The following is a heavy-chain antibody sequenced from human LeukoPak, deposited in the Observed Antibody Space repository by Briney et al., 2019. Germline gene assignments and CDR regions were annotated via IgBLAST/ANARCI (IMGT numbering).Heavy chain of an antibody. D-gene: IGHD4-17*01. CDR1: GFTFSGYG. Sequence: GGSLRLSCAASGFTFSGYGMHWVRQAPGKGLEWVAVISYDGSNKYYADSVKGRFTISRDNSKNTLYLQMNSLRAEDTAVYYCAKFSGYGDYATPDAFDIWGQGTMVTVSS. J-gene: IGHJ3*02. CDR2: ISYDGSNK. CDR3: AKFSGYGDYATPDAFDI. V-gene: IGHV3-30*18.